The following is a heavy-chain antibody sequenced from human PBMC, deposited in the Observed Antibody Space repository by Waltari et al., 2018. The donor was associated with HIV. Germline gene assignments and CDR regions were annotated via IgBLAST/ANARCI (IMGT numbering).Heavy chain of an antibody. D-gene: IGHD4-17*01. J-gene: IGHJ4*02. CDR1: SGSFSGYY. Sequence: QVQLQQWGAGLLKPSETLSLTCAVYSGSFSGYYWSWIRQPPGKGLEWIGEINHSGSTNYNPSLKSRVTISVDTSKNQFSLKLSSVTAADTAVYYCARFTTVTTHFFDYWGQGTLVTVSS. V-gene: IGHV4-34*01. CDR2: INHSGST. CDR3: ARFTTVTTHFFDY.